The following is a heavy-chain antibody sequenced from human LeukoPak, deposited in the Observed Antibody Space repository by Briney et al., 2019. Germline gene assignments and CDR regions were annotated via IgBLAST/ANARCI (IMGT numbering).Heavy chain of an antibody. CDR3: ARGGNYYDSSGYWL. V-gene: IGHV4-59*01. J-gene: IGHJ4*02. CDR1: GGSISSYY. CDR2: IYYSGST. Sequence: SETLSLTCTVSGGSISSYYWSWIRQPPRKGLEWIGYIYYSGSTNYNPSLKSRVTISVDTSKNQFSLKLSSVTAADTAVYYCARGGNYYDSSGYWLWGQGTLVTVSS. D-gene: IGHD3-22*01.